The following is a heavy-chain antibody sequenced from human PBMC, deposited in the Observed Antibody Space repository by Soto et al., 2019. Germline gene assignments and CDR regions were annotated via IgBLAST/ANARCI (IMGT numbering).Heavy chain of an antibody. CDR3: ATGGGTYYDY. Sequence: EGQLVESGGGLVQPGGSLRLSCAASGVSFINYYMHWVRQAPGKGLVWVSLIKTDGRSTTYADSVKGRFTISRDNAKNTVYLQMNTLRFADTAVYYCATGGGTYYDYWGQGTLVTVSS. CDR2: IKTDGRST. J-gene: IGHJ4*02. V-gene: IGHV3-74*03. D-gene: IGHD1-26*01. CDR1: GVSFINYY.